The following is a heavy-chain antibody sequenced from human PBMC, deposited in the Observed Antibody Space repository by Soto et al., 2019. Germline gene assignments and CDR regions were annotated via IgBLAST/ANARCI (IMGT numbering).Heavy chain of an antibody. V-gene: IGHV3-49*03. D-gene: IGHD3-3*01. CDR3: TSTIFGVVIPGGYYYGMDV. J-gene: IGHJ6*02. Sequence: LRLSCIASGFTFSDYAMSWFRQAPGKGLEWVGFIRSKVYGGTTEYAASVKGRFTISRDDSISIAYLQMNSLKTEDTAVYYCTSTIFGVVIPGGYYYGMDVWGQGTTVTVSS. CDR2: IRSKVYGGTT. CDR1: GFTFSDYA.